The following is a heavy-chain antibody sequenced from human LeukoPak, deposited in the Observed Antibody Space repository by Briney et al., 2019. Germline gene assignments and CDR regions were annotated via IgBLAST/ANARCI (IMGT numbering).Heavy chain of an antibody. CDR3: ARDARFYYDRSGYYYPLWFDP. Sequence: GASVKVSCKASGGTFSSYAISWVRQAPGQGLEWMGGIIPIFGTANYAQKFQGRVTITADESTSTAYMELSSLRSEDSAVYYCARDARFYYDRSGYYYPLWFDPWGQGTLVTVSS. CDR1: GGTFSSYA. CDR2: IIPIFGTA. J-gene: IGHJ5*02. V-gene: IGHV1-69*13. D-gene: IGHD3-22*01.